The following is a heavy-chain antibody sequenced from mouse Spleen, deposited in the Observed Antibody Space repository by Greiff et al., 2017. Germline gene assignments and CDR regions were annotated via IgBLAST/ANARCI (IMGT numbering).Heavy chain of an antibody. J-gene: IGHJ4*01. CDR3: AREKLITTVVARYAMDY. V-gene: IGHV1-39*01. CDR2: INPNYGTT. D-gene: IGHD1-1*01. Sequence: VQLQQSGPELVKPGASVKISCKASGYSFTDYNMNWVKQSNGKSLEWIGVINPNYGTTSYNQKFRGKATLTVDRSSSTAYMQLNSLTSEDSAVYYCAREKLITTVVARYAMDYWGQGTSVTVSS. CDR1: GYSFTDYN.